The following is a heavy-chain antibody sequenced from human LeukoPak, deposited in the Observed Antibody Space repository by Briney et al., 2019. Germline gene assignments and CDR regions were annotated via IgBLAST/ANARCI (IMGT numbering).Heavy chain of an antibody. Sequence: PSETLSLTCTVSGGSISSSSYYWGWIRQPPGKGLEWIGSIYYSGRTYYNPSLKSRVTISVDTSKNQFSLKLSSVTAADTAVYYCAGLRRDCTNGACYFDYWGQGTLVTVSS. CDR1: GGSISSSSYY. V-gene: IGHV4-39*07. J-gene: IGHJ4*02. CDR3: AGLRRDCTNGACYFDY. CDR2: IYYSGRT. D-gene: IGHD2-8*01.